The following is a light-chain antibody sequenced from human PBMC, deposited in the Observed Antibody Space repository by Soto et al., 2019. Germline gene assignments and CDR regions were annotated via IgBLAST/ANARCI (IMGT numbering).Light chain of an antibody. CDR2: KAS. CDR1: QSISSW. Sequence: DIQMTQSPSTLSASVGDRVTITCRASQSISSWLAWYQQKPGKAPKLLIYKASSLESGVPSRFTGSGSGTEFTLTISGLQTDDFASYYCQQYNSYPWTFGQGPKVEIK. V-gene: IGKV1-5*03. J-gene: IGKJ1*01. CDR3: QQYNSYPWT.